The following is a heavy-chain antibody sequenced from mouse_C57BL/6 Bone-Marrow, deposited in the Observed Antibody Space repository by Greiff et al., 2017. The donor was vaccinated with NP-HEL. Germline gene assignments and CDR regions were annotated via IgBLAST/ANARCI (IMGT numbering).Heavy chain of an antibody. V-gene: IGHV1-69*01. CDR2: IDPSDSYT. CDR1: GYTFTSYW. J-gene: IGHJ4*01. Sequence: VQLQQPGAELVMPGASVKLSCKASGYTFTSYWMHWVKQRPGQGLEWIGEIDPSDSYTNYNQKFKGKSTLTVDKSSSTAYMQLSSLTSEDSAVYYCAEGFLYAMDYWGQGTSVTVSS. CDR3: AEGFLYAMDY.